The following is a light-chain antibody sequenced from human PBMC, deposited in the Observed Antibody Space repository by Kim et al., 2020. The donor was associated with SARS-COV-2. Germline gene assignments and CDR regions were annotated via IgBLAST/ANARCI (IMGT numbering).Light chain of an antibody. CDR1: SSNIGAGYD. Sequence: QGITTSCTGGSSNIGAGYDVHWYQQLPGTAPKLLIYVNNIRPSGVPDRFSGSKSGTSASLAITGLQAEDEADYYCQSYDNSLSGWVFGGGTQLTVL. CDR3: QSYDNSLSGWV. V-gene: IGLV1-40*01. CDR2: VNN. J-gene: IGLJ2*01.